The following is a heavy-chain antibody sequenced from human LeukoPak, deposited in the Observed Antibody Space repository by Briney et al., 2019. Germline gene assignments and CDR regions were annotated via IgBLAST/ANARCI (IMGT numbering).Heavy chain of an antibody. Sequence: PGGSLRLSCAASGFKFDDYAMHWVRQAPGKGLEWVSGVTWNSGSIGYADSVKGRFTISRDNANNFLYLQMNSLRDEDTALYYCAKGALGGAVHYWGQGSLVTVSS. V-gene: IGHV3-9*01. CDR2: VTWNSGSI. CDR3: AKGALGGAVHY. D-gene: IGHD3-16*01. CDR1: GFKFDDYA. J-gene: IGHJ4*02.